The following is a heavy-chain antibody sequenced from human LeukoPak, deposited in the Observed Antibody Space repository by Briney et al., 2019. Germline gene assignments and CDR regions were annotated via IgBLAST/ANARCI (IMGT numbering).Heavy chain of an antibody. J-gene: IGHJ4*02. CDR2: ISAYNGNT. D-gene: IGHD3-10*01. Sequence: ASVKVSCKASGYTLTSYGISWVRQAPGQGLEWMGWISAYNGNTNYAQKLQGRVTMTTDTSTSTAYMELRSLRSDDTAVYYCARDAWFGELVDHFDYWGQGTLVTVSS. CDR1: GYTLTSYG. V-gene: IGHV1-18*01. CDR3: ARDAWFGELVDHFDY.